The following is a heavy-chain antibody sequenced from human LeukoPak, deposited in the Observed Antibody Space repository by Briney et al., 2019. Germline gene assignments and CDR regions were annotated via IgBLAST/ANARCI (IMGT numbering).Heavy chain of an antibody. CDR3: ARGSIPRITMIVVVITPLPYYFDY. Sequence: ASVKVSCKASGYTFTGYYMHWVRQAPGQGLEWMGWINPNSGGTNYAQKFQGRVTMTRDTSISTAYMELSRLRSDDTAAYYCARGSIPRITMIVVVITPLPYYFDYWGQGTLVTVSS. CDR1: GYTFTGYY. D-gene: IGHD3-22*01. J-gene: IGHJ4*02. V-gene: IGHV1-2*02. CDR2: INPNSGGT.